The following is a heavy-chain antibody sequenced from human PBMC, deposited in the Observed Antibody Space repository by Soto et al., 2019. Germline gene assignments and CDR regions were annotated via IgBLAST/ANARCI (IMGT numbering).Heavy chain of an antibody. V-gene: IGHV3-30*18. D-gene: IGHD3-10*01. J-gene: IGHJ3*01. CDR2: ISHDGSNT. CDR1: GFSFSSYA. Sequence: QVQLVESGGGVVQPGTSLRLSCGASGFSFSSYAMNWVRQAPGKGLEWVAVISHDGSNTYYADSVKGRFTISRDNSENTLFLQMNSPRAEDTAVYYCEKPYDCAGSYYPDAFDVWGQGTSVTVSS. CDR3: EKPYDCAGSYYPDAFDV.